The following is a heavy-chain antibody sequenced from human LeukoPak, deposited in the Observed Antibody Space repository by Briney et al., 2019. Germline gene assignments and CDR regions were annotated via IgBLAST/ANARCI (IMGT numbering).Heavy chain of an antibody. CDR2: IYYSGST. V-gene: IGHV4-39*01. Sequence: PSETLSLTCTVSGGSISSSSYYWGWIRQPPAKGLEWIGSIYYSGSTYYNPSLKSRITISVNMSKNQFSLKLSSVTAADTALYYCARHSGLRSPFDPWGQGTVVTVTS. CDR1: GGSISSSSYY. D-gene: IGHD3-10*01. CDR3: ARHSGLRSPFDP. J-gene: IGHJ5*02.